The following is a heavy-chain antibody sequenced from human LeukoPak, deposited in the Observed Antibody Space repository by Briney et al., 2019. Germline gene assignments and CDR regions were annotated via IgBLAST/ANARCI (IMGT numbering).Heavy chain of an antibody. J-gene: IGHJ4*02. CDR2: INPNSGGT. Sequence: ASAKVSCKASGYTFTEYYMHWVRQAPGQGLEWMGWINPNSGGTKYAQKFQGRVTVTRDTSISTAYMELTRLRSDDTAVYYCARDRVSVATPYFDYWGQGTLVTASS. CDR1: GYTFTEYY. D-gene: IGHD5-12*01. V-gene: IGHV1-2*02. CDR3: ARDRVSVATPYFDY.